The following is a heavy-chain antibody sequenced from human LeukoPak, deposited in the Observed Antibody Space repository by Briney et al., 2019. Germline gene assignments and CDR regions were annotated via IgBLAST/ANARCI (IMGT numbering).Heavy chain of an antibody. D-gene: IGHD3-10*01. CDR3: ARDLDYYGSGSSDY. V-gene: IGHV3-11*04. J-gene: IGHJ4*02. Sequence: GGSLRLSCAASGLTFSDYYMSWIRQAPEKGLEWVSYISSIGSIIYYADSVQGRFTISRDNAKNTLYLQMNSLRAEDTAVYYCARDLDYYGSGSSDYWGQGTLVTVSS. CDR2: ISSIGSII. CDR1: GLTFSDYY.